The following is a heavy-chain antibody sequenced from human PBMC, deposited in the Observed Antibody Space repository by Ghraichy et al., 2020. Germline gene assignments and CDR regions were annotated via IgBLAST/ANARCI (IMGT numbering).Heavy chain of an antibody. CDR3: ARIRRGYRRGYSYGYVEYYFDS. D-gene: IGHD5-18*01. V-gene: IGHV2-26*01. Sequence: SGPTLVKPTETLTLTCTVSGFSLSNARMGVSWIRQPPGKALEWLAHIFSNDEKSYSTSLKSRLTISKDTSKSQVVFTMTNMDPVDTATYYCARIRRGYRRGYSYGYVEYYFDSWGQGTLVTVSS. J-gene: IGHJ4*02. CDR1: GFSLSNARMG. CDR2: IFSNDEK.